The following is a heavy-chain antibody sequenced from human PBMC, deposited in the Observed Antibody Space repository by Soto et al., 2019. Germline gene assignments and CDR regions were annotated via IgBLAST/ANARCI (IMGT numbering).Heavy chain of an antibody. Sequence: PGGSLRLSCAASGFTFSSYAMSGVRQAPGKGLEWVSAISGSGGSTYYADSVKGRFTISRDNSKNTMYLQMNSLRAEDTAVYYCAKDLWELTMGFEYWGQGTMVTVSS. CDR3: AKDLWELTMGFEY. V-gene: IGHV3-23*01. J-gene: IGHJ4*02. CDR1: GFTFSSYA. D-gene: IGHD1-26*01. CDR2: ISGSGGST.